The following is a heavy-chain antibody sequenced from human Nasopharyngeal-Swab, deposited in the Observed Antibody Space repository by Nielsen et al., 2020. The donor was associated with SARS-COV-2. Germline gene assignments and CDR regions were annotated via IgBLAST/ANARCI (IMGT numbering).Heavy chain of an antibody. CDR1: VGTLSSHA. CDR3: ARGNYGDYVRRYGMDV. V-gene: IGHV1-69*13. Sequence: SSVHVSRKASVGTLSSHAIRWVRQPPGQGLEWMGGIIPIFGTANYAQKFQGRVTITADESTSTAYMELSSLRSEDTAVYYCARGNYGDYVRRYGMDVWGQGTTVTVSS. CDR2: IIPIFGTA. J-gene: IGHJ6*02. D-gene: IGHD4-17*01.